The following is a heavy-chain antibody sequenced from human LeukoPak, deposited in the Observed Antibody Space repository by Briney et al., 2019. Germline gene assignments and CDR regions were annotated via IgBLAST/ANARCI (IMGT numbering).Heavy chain of an antibody. CDR2: ISGSGGST. CDR3: AKDRDYDYVWGSYRYSYFDY. D-gene: IGHD3-16*02. CDR1: GFTFSSYA. J-gene: IGHJ4*02. V-gene: IGHV3-23*01. Sequence: GGSLRLSCAASGFTFSSYAMSWVRQAPGKGLEWVSAISGSGGSTYYADSVKGRFTISRDNSKNTLYLQMNSLRAKDTAVYYCAKDRDYDYVWGSYRYSYFDYWGQGTLVTVSS.